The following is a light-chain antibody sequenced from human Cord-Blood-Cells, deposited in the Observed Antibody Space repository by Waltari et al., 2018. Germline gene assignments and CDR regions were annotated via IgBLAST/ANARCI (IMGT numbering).Light chain of an antibody. J-gene: IGKJ3*01. CDR2: DAS. CDR3: QQYDNLPFT. V-gene: IGKV1-33*01. Sequence: DIQMTQSPSSLSASVGDRVTITCQASQDISNYLNWYQQKPGKAPKLLIYDASNLETGCPSRFSGSGSGTDFTFTISSLQPEDIATYYCQQYDNLPFTFGPGTKVDIK. CDR1: QDISNY.